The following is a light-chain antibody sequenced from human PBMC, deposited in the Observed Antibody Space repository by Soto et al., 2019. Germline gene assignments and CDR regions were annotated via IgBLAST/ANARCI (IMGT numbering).Light chain of an antibody. J-gene: IGKJ4*01. CDR3: QQYNNWPPLT. CDR1: QSVSSN. V-gene: IGKV3-15*01. Sequence: EIVMTQSPATLSVSPGERATLSCRASQSVSSNLAWYQQKPGQAPRLLIYGASTRATGIPARFSGSGSGTELHLTISSLQSEDFAVYCCQQYNNWPPLTFGGGTKVEIK. CDR2: GAS.